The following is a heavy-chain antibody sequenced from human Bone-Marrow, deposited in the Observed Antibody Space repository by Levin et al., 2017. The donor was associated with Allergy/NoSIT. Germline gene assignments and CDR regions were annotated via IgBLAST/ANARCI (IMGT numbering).Heavy chain of an antibody. Sequence: SETLSLTCTVSGGSISSYYWSWIRQPPGKGLEWIGYIYYSGSTNYNPSLKSRVTISVDTSKNQFSLKLSSVTAADTAVYYCARAGYPPTAMVREYYFDYWGQGTLVTVSS. V-gene: IGHV4-59*01. CDR3: ARAGYPPTAMVREYYFDY. J-gene: IGHJ4*02. CDR2: IYYSGST. D-gene: IGHD5-18*01. CDR1: GGSISSYY.